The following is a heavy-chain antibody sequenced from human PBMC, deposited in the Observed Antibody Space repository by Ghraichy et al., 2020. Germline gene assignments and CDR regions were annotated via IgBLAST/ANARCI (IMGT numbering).Heavy chain of an antibody. Sequence: SETLSLTCTVSGDSIKNCDWSWIRQSPGKGLEWIANIYDSGSTNYKTNYNPSLKSRVIMSLDTSRNQISLRLTSLTAADTAIYYCARELRRAEFDNWGQGTLVTVSS. CDR3: ARELRRAEFDN. CDR1: GDSIKNCD. V-gene: IGHV4-59*01. CDR2: IYDSGST. J-gene: IGHJ4*02.